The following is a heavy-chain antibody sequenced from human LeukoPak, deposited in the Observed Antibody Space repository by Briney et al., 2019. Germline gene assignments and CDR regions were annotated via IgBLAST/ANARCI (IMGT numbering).Heavy chain of an antibody. CDR1: GNTLTGYH. J-gene: IGHJ4*02. CDR2: INSNTGDT. Sequence: ASARVSCKASGNTLTGYHMHWLRQAPGQGLEWMGWINSNTGDTNYVQKFQGRVTMSRDTSISTAYMELSRLTSDDTAVYYCARNPYEYYFDYWGQGTLVTVSS. CDR3: ARNPYEYYFDY. V-gene: IGHV1-2*02. D-gene: IGHD5-12*01.